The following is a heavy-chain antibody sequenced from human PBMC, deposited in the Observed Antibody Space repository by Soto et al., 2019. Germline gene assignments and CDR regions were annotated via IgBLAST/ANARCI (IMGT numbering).Heavy chain of an antibody. V-gene: IGHV3-7*05. CDR2: IRQDGGQI. Sequence: EVQLVESGGGLVLPGGSLRLSCAASGFTFSCYWMTWVRQAPGKGLEWVANIRQDGGQIDYVDSVKGRFTISRDNAKNSLYLQMNSLRAEDTAVYYCARWTVSANNWFDPWGQGTLVTVSS. J-gene: IGHJ5*02. CDR3: ARWTVSANNWFDP. CDR1: GFTFSCYW. D-gene: IGHD2-8*01.